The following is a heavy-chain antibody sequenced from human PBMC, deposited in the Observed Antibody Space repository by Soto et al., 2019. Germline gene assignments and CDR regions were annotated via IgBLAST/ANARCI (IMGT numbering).Heavy chain of an antibody. CDR3: AKDRARDYYDSSGYQDY. CDR2: ISGSGGST. CDR1: GFTFSSYA. V-gene: IGHV3-23*01. Sequence: GGSLRLSCAASGFTFSSYAMSWVRQAPGKGLEWVSVISGSGGSTYYADSVKGRFTISRDNSKNTLYLQMNSLRAEDTAVYYCAKDRARDYYDSSGYQDYWGQGTLVTVSS. J-gene: IGHJ4*02. D-gene: IGHD3-22*01.